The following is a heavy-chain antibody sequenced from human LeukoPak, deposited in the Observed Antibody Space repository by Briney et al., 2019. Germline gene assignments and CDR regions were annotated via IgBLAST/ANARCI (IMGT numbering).Heavy chain of an antibody. V-gene: IGHV3-30-3*01. D-gene: IGHD3-10*01. Sequence: PGRSLRLSCNASGFTFRNYAFHWVRQAPGKGLELVTLISYDGNSKYYADSVKGRFTISRDNSKNTLYLQMNSLRTEDTAVYYCARAGDYGSGSFRWRHFDYWGQGTLVTVSS. CDR2: ISYDGNSK. J-gene: IGHJ4*02. CDR3: ARAGDYGSGSFRWRHFDY. CDR1: GFTFRNYA.